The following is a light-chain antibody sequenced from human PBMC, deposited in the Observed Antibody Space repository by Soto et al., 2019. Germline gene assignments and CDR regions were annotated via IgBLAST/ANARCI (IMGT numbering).Light chain of an antibody. CDR2: DAS. V-gene: IGKV3-11*01. CDR1: QSVSSY. J-gene: IGKJ2*01. Sequence: EIVLTQSPATLSLSPGERATLSCRASQSVSSYLAWYQQKPGQAPMLLIYDASNRATGIPARFSGGGSGTDFPLTISSLEPEDLAVYYCQQRSNWPPYTFGQGTKLEIK. CDR3: QQRSNWPPYT.